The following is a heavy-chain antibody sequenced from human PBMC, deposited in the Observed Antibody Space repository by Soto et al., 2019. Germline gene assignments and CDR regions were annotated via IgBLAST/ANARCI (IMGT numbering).Heavy chain of an antibody. Sequence: GASVKVSCKASGYTFTGYYMHWVRQAPGQGLEWMGWINPNSGGTNYAQKFQGRVTMTRDTSISTAYMELSRLRSDDTAVYYCASPSYSSGWAFDYWRQGTLVTVSS. J-gene: IGHJ4*02. CDR3: ASPSYSSGWAFDY. D-gene: IGHD6-19*01. CDR1: GYTFTGYY. CDR2: INPNSGGT. V-gene: IGHV1-2*02.